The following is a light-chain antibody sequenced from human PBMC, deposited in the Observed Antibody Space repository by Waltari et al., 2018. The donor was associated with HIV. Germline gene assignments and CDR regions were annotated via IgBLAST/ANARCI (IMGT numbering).Light chain of an antibody. J-gene: IGLJ2*01. CDR3: QVWDSTTDHVL. Sequence: SSLLTQTPSVSVAPGKTARVTSGGNNIERKSVHWYQQKPGQAPLLVIYYDTDRPSGIPERFSGSNSGNTATLTISRVGDGDEADYYCQVWDSTTDHVLFGGGTRLTVL. V-gene: IGLV3-21*04. CDR1: NIERKS. CDR2: YDT.